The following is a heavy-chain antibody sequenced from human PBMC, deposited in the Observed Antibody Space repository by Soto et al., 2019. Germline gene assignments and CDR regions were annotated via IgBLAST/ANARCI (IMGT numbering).Heavy chain of an antibody. Sequence: QLQLQESGPGLVKPSETLYLTCAVSGGSISSSSYYWGWVRQPPGKGLEWIGSIYYSGSTYYNPSLKSRVTMSVDTSKNQLSLKLSLVTAADTAVYYCTRHNDILSGYPSFDYWGQGTLVTVSS. CDR1: GGSISSSSYY. CDR3: TRHNDILSGYPSFDY. V-gene: IGHV4-39*01. J-gene: IGHJ4*02. CDR2: IYYSGST. D-gene: IGHD3-9*01.